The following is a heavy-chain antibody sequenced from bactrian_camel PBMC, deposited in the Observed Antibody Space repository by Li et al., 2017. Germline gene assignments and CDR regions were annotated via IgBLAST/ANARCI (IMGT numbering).Heavy chain of an antibody. Sequence: HVQLVESGGDSVQAGGSLTLSCVVSGARKSRYCVGWFRQAPGKEREAVALIYSEDRRSYYLDSVKGRFTISLDNAKATLYLQMNSLKPEDTAMYYCAASGSLSWGNLQYWLLREVTYTYWGQGT. J-gene: IGHJ4*01. V-gene: IGHV3S1*01. CDR2: IYSEDRRS. D-gene: IGHD1*01. CDR3: AASGSLSWGNLQYWLLREVTYTY. CDR1: GARKSRYC.